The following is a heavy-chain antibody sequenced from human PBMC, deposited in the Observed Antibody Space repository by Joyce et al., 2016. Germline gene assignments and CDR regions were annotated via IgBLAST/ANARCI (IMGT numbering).Heavy chain of an antibody. J-gene: IGHJ5*02. CDR3: ARGVSFTYYSNWFDP. Sequence: QVQLQESGPALVKPSGPLSLTCAVSGVSINSANWWSWVRQSPGKGLEWIGEIHRSGNSNYNPSLKSRVTISLDKSKSQFSLKLKSVTAADTAIYFCARGVSFTYYSNWFDPWGQGTLVTVSS. CDR2: IHRSGNS. V-gene: IGHV4-4*02. D-gene: IGHD3-22*01. CDR1: GVSINSANW.